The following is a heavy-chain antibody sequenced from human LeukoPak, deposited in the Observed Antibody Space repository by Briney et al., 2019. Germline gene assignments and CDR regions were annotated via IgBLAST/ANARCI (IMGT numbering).Heavy chain of an antibody. CDR2: ISSSGSTI. V-gene: IGHV3-11*04. CDR1: GFTFSDYY. Sequence: PGGSLRLSCAASGFTFSDYYMSWIRQAPGKGLEWVSYISSSGSTIYYADSVKGRFTISRDNAKNSLYLQMNSLRAEDTAVYYCARDVGYCSSTSCSDAFDIWGQGTMVTVSS. CDR3: ARDVGYCSSTSCSDAFDI. D-gene: IGHD2-2*01. J-gene: IGHJ3*02.